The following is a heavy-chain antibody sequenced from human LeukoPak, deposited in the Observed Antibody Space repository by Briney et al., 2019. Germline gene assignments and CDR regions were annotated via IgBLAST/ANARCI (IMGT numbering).Heavy chain of an antibody. CDR1: GFTFSSYF. Sequence: GGSLRLSCAASGFTFSSYFMNWVRQAPGKGLEWVSSISSSSSYIYYADSVKGRFTISRDNAKNSLYLQMNSLRAEDTAVYYCARDRGGAAFDYWGQGTLVTVSS. J-gene: IGHJ4*02. CDR3: ARDRGGAAFDY. CDR2: ISSSSSYI. D-gene: IGHD3-16*01. V-gene: IGHV3-21*01.